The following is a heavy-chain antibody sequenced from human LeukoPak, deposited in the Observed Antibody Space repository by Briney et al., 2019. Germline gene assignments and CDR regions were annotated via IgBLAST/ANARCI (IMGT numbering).Heavy chain of an antibody. CDR2: INQDGSEK. V-gene: IGHV3-7*01. D-gene: IGHD1-26*01. CDR1: GVTFSAHW. J-gene: IGHJ5*02. Sequence: GGPLRLSCAASGVTFSAHWMTWARQTPGKGLEWVAHINQDGSEKHFVDSVEGRFTISRDNGNNSMSLQMNNLRVEDTAVYYCARGATGTYWDWFDPWGQGTLVTVSS. CDR3: ARGATGTYWDWFDP.